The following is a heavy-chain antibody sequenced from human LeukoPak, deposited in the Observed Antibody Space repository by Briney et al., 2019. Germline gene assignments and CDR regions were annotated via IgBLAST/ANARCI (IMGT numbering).Heavy chain of an antibody. D-gene: IGHD2-2*01. V-gene: IGHV3-15*01. Sequence: GGSLRLSCADSGFTFSNGGMSWVRQAPGKGLEWVGRIKSKSDGGTTDYAAPVKGRFSISRDDSENMLYLQMNSLKTEDTAVYYCTSSSKYAGFDYWGQGTLVTVSS. CDR2: IKSKSDGGTT. J-gene: IGHJ4*02. CDR1: GFTFSNGG. CDR3: TSSSKYAGFDY.